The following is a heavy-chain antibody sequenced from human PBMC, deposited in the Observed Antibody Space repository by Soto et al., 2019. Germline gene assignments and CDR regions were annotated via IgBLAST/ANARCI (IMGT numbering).Heavy chain of an antibody. CDR1: GGSIDTYY. Sequence: QVQLQESGPGLVKASATLSVTCTVSGGSIDTYYWSWIRQPPGKGLQWNGYIYYSGSTTYRPALKSRFTISVDRPKTQFSLKLTSVTAAHTAVYYGARLGGYYQSLDTWGQGTLVTVSS. V-gene: IGHV4-59*08. J-gene: IGHJ5*02. CDR2: IYYSGST. CDR3: ARLGGYYQSLDT. D-gene: IGHD3-22*01.